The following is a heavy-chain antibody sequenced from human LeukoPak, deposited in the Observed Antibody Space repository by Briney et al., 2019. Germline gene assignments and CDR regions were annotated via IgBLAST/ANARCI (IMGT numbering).Heavy chain of an antibody. V-gene: IGHV3-7*03. Sequence: SGGSLRLSCAASGLTFSHYWMSWVRQTPEKGLDWVASIKEGGSEKYYPDSVKGRFTISRDNAKNSLALEMNTLRAEDTALYYCATHNNWILEYWGQGTLVTVSS. CDR3: ATHNNWILEY. D-gene: IGHD1-1*01. CDR2: IKEGGSEK. J-gene: IGHJ4*02. CDR1: GLTFSHYW.